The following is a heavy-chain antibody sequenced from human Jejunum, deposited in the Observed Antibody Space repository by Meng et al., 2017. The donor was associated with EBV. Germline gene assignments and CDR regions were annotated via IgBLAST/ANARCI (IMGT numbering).Heavy chain of an antibody. CDR1: GFTFSNYG. CDR2: ISFDGSGI. J-gene: IGHJ4*02. V-gene: IGHV3-30*18. D-gene: IGHD2-21*01. CDR3: AKAIEVMGYYSDY. Sequence: QVERGESGGGVVQPGGSLRLSCAASGFTFSNYGMHWVRQAPGKGLEWVAIISFDGSGIYYADSVKGRFTISRDNTKNTLYLQMNSLRAEDTAVYYCAKAIEVMGYYSDYWGQGTLVTVSS.